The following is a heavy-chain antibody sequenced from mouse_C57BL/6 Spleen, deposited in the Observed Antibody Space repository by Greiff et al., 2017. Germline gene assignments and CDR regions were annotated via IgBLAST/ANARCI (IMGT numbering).Heavy chain of an antibody. CDR1: GYTFTSYW. D-gene: IGHD2-3*01. Sequence: QVQLQQPGAELVRPGSSVKLSCKASGYTFTSYWMDWVKQRPGQGLEWIGNIYPSDSETHYNQKFKDKATLTVDKSSSTAYMQLSSLTSKDSAVYYCARSYDGYSYAMDYWGQGTSVTVSS. J-gene: IGHJ4*01. CDR3: ARSYDGYSYAMDY. CDR2: IYPSDSET. V-gene: IGHV1-61*01.